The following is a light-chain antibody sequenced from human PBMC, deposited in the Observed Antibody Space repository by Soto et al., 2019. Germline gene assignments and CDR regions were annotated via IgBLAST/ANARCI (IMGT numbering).Light chain of an antibody. Sequence: EIVLTQSPGTLCLSPGDRVTLSSRASQSVSSSYLAWYQQKPGQAPRLLIYGASTRATGIPARFSGSGSGTEFTLTISSLQSEDFAVYYCQQYNNWPRTFGQGTKVDIK. CDR1: QSVSSSY. CDR3: QQYNNWPRT. V-gene: IGKV3-15*01. CDR2: GAS. J-gene: IGKJ1*01.